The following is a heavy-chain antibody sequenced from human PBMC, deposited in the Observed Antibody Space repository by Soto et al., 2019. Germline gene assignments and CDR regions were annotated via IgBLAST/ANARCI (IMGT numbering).Heavy chain of an antibody. CDR3: ARSAGFLESRPLYYMDV. CDR1: GYTFTSYA. J-gene: IGHJ6*03. V-gene: IGHV1-3*01. Sequence: QVQLVQSGAEVKKPGASVKVSCKASGYTFTSYAMHWVRQAPGQRLEWMGWINAGNGNTKYSQKFQGRVTITRDTSASTAYMELSSLRSEDTAVYYCARSAGFLESRPLYYMDVWGKGTTVTVSS. CDR2: INAGNGNT. D-gene: IGHD3-3*01.